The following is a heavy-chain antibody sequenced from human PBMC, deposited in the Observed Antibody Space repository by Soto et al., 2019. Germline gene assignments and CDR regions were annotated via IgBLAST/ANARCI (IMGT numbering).Heavy chain of an antibody. D-gene: IGHD2-21*02. V-gene: IGHV4-31*03. CDR3: ASGDCGGDCYPYYYYGMDV. J-gene: IGHJ6*02. CDR2: IYYSGST. Sequence: QVQLQESGPGLVKPSQTLSLTCTVSGGSISSGGYYWSWIRQHPGKGLEWIGYIYYSGSTYYNPSLMSRVTISVDTSKNQFSLKLSSVTAADTAVYYCASGDCGGDCYPYYYYGMDVWGQGTTVTVSS. CDR1: GGSISSGGYY.